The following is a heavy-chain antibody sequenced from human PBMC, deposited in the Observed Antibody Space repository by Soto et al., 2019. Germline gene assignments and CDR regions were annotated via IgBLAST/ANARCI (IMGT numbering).Heavy chain of an antibody. V-gene: IGHV5-51*01. Sequence: PGESLKISCKGSGDSFTSHWIAWVRQMPGKGLELMGLIYPADSDTRYSPSFEGQVTISVDKSISTAYLQWSSLKASDTAMYYCVRPHARAMGRIRDAFDIWGQGTKVTVSS. J-gene: IGHJ3*02. D-gene: IGHD2-2*01. CDR1: GDSFTSHW. CDR3: VRPHARAMGRIRDAFDI. CDR2: IYPADSDT.